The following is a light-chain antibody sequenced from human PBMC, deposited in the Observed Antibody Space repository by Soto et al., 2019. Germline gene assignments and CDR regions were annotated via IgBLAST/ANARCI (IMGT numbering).Light chain of an antibody. CDR1: SRDIGNYNY. V-gene: IGLV2-14*01. CDR3: ASYRSANPLLV. CDR2: EVT. Sequence: QSALTQPASVSGSPGQSITISCTGTSRDIGNYNYVSWYQHHPGKAPQLMIYEVTSRPSGVSDRFSGSKSGMTASLTISGLQPEDEADYFCASYRSANPLLVFGTGTKV. J-gene: IGLJ1*01.